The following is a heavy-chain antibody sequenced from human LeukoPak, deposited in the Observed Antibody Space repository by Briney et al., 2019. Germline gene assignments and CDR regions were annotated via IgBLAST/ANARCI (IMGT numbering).Heavy chain of an antibody. J-gene: IGHJ5*02. CDR1: GGSFSGYY. Sequence: PSETLSLTCAVYGGSFSGYYWSWIRQPPGKGLEWIGEINHSGSTNYNPSLKSRVTISVDTSKNQFSLKLSSVTAADTAVYYRARSGYLMANWFDPWGQGTLVTVSS. V-gene: IGHV4-34*01. D-gene: IGHD3-3*01. CDR3: ARSGYLMANWFDP. CDR2: INHSGST.